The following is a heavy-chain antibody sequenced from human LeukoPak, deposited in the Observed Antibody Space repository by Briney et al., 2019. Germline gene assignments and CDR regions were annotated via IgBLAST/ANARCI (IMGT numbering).Heavy chain of an antibody. Sequence: GVSLRLSCAASKFTFNDYAMRWVRQAPGKGLEWVSGISWNSDNIGYADSVRGRFTISRDNAKNSLYLQMNSLKTEDTAVYYCAKDISSDYDDGGWFDPWGQGTLVAVSS. J-gene: IGHJ5*02. V-gene: IGHV3-9*01. D-gene: IGHD5-12*01. CDR3: AKDISSDYDDGGWFDP. CDR1: KFTFNDYA. CDR2: ISWNSDNI.